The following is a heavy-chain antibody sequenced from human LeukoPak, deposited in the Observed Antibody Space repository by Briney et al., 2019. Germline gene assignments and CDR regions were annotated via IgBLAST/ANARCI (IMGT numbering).Heavy chain of an antibody. D-gene: IGHD2-2*01. Sequence: GGSLRLSCAASGFTVSSNYMSWVRQAPGKGLEWVSTISGSGGSTYYADSVKGRFTISRDNSKNTLYLQMNSLRAEDTAVYYCAKTMPTQLGYCSSTSCGIDYWGQGTLVTVSS. CDR1: GFTVSSNY. V-gene: IGHV3-23*01. CDR2: ISGSGGST. J-gene: IGHJ4*02. CDR3: AKTMPTQLGYCSSTSCGIDY.